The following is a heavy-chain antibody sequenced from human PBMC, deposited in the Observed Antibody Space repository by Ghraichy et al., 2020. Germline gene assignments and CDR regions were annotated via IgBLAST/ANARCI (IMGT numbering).Heavy chain of an antibody. J-gene: IGHJ5*02. CDR3: AKDRGAYCSSTSRYAGNWFDP. D-gene: IGHD2-2*01. Sequence: GGSLRLSCAASGFTFSSYAMSWVRQAPGKGLEWVSAISGSGGSTYYADSVKGRFTISRDNSKNTLYLQMNSLRAEDTAVYYCAKDRGAYCSSTSRYAGNWFDPWGQETLVTVSS. V-gene: IGHV3-23*01. CDR2: ISGSGGST. CDR1: GFTFSSYA.